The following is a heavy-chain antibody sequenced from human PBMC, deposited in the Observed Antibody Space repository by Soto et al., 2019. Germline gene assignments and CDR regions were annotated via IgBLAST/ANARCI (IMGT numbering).Heavy chain of an antibody. Sequence: EVQLVESGGGIVQPGGSLRLSCAASGFTFSSYWMHWVRQAPGKGLVWVSRINSDGSRTSYADSAKGRFTISRDNAKNTVYLQINSLRAEDTAVYYCARGDGDYYDGNGYLGRHWGQVTLVTVSS. V-gene: IGHV3-74*01. CDR2: INSDGSRT. CDR3: ARGDGDYYDGNGYLGRH. D-gene: IGHD3-22*01. J-gene: IGHJ4*02. CDR1: GFTFSSYW.